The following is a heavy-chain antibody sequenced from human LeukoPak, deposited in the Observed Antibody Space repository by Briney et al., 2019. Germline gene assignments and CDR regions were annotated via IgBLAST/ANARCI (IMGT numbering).Heavy chain of an antibody. CDR3: ARDRRSSGWYDFDY. CDR1: GFTFSSYW. V-gene: IGHV3-7*01. Sequence: GGSLRLSCAASGFTFSSYWMSWVRQAPGKGLEWVANIKQDGSEKYYVDSVKGRFTISRDNAKNSLYLQVNSLRAEDTAVYYCARDRRSSGWYDFDYWGQGTLVTVSP. CDR2: IKQDGSEK. J-gene: IGHJ4*02. D-gene: IGHD6-19*01.